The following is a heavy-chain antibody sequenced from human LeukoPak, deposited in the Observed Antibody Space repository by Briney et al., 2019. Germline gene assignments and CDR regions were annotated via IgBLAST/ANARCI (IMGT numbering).Heavy chain of an antibody. J-gene: IGHJ3*02. Sequence: SETLSLTCAVYGGSFSGYYRSWIRQPPGKGLEWIGEINHSGSTNYNPSLKSRVTISVDTSKNQFSLKLSSVTAADTAVYYCARELAITFGGVIVMSGAFDIWGQGTMVTVSS. D-gene: IGHD3-16*02. CDR1: GGSFSGYY. V-gene: IGHV4-34*01. CDR3: ARELAITFGGVIVMSGAFDI. CDR2: INHSGST.